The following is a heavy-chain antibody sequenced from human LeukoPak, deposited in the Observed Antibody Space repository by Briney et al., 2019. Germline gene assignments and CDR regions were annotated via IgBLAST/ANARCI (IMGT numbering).Heavy chain of an antibody. CDR2: INHSGST. V-gene: IGHV4-34*01. CDR3: ARGGGRSIAVVANDY. J-gene: IGHJ4*02. Sequence: SETLSLTCAVYGGSFSGYYWSWIRQPPGKGLEWIGEINHSGSTNYNPSLKSRVTISVDTSKNQFSLKLSSVTAADTAVYYCARGGGRSIAVVANDYWGQGTLVTVSS. CDR1: GGSFSGYY. D-gene: IGHD6-19*01.